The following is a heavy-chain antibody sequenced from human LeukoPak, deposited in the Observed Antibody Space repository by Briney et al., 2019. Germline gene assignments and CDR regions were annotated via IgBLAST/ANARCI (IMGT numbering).Heavy chain of an antibody. J-gene: IGHJ6*02. Sequence: GSLRLSCAASGFTVSSNYMSWVRQAPGKGLEWIGEINHSGSTNYNPSLKSRVTISVDTSKNQFSLKLSSVTAADTAVYYCARFVVVPAAFGYYYYGMDVWGQGTTVTVSS. D-gene: IGHD2-2*01. V-gene: IGHV4-34*01. CDR3: ARFVVVPAAFGYYYYGMDV. CDR1: GFTVSSNY. CDR2: INHSGST.